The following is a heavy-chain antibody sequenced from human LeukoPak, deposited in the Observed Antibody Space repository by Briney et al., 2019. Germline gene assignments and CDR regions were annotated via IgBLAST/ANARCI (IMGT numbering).Heavy chain of an antibody. Sequence: GGSLRLSCTASGFTFSTYSMNWVRQAPGKGLEWVSYISSSSTIYYADSVKGRFTISRDNAKNSLYLQMSSLRDGDTAVYYCARASFQRWLQLGGDWGQGALVTVSS. CDR3: ARASFQRWLQLGGD. CDR1: GFTFSTYS. J-gene: IGHJ4*02. V-gene: IGHV3-48*02. D-gene: IGHD5-24*01. CDR2: ISSSSTI.